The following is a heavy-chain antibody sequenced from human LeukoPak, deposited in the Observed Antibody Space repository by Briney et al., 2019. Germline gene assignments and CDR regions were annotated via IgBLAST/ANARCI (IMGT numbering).Heavy chain of an antibody. V-gene: IGHV1-2*02. CDR2: INPNSGGT. J-gene: IGHJ5*02. CDR3: ARDVYCSGGSCYDWFDP. D-gene: IGHD2-15*01. CDR1: GYTFTDYN. Sequence: ASVKVSCKASGYTFTDYNIHWVRQAPGQGLEWMGWINPNSGGTNYAQKFQGRVTMTRDTSISTAYMELSRLRSDDTAVYYCARDVYCSGGSCYDWFDPWGQGTLVTVSS.